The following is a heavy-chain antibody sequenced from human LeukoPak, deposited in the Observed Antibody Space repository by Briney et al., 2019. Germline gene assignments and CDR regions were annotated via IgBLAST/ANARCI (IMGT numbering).Heavy chain of an antibody. Sequence: ASVKVSCKASGYTLTGYYMHWVRQAPGQGLEWMGRFNPNSGGTNFAQKFQGRVTMTRDTSISTAYMEMNRLRSEDTAVYYCATLAPYYYDSSGSWAPTFDTWGQGTMVTVSS. CDR1: GYTLTGYY. D-gene: IGHD3-22*01. CDR2: FNPNSGGT. CDR3: ATLAPYYYDSSGSWAPTFDT. J-gene: IGHJ3*02. V-gene: IGHV1-2*06.